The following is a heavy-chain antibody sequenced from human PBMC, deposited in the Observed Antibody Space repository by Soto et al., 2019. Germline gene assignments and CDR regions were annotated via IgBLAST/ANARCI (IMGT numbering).Heavy chain of an antibody. J-gene: IGHJ4*01. Sequence: GESLKISCKGSGYFFSSQWIAWVRLMPGKGLEWMGIIHPGDSDTRYSPSFQGQVTISVDGSINTAYLQSRSLEASDTAVYYCASPGQNRDRPLAFWGHGTPAPVSS. D-gene: IGHD1-1*01. CDR2: IHPGDSDT. CDR3: ASPGQNRDRPLAF. V-gene: IGHV5-51*01. CDR1: GYFFSSQW.